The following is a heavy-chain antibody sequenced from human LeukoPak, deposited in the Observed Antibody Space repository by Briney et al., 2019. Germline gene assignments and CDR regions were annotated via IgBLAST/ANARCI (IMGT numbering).Heavy chain of an antibody. V-gene: IGHV1-69*05. Sequence: SVKVSCKASGGTFSSYAISWVRQAPGQGLEWMGGIIPIFGTANYAQKLQGRVTMTTDTSTSTAYMELRSLRSDDTAVYYCARSQAIPDYYDSSGFVYNWFDPWGQGTLVTVSS. CDR2: IIPIFGTA. J-gene: IGHJ5*02. CDR1: GGTFSSYA. CDR3: ARSQAIPDYYDSSGFVYNWFDP. D-gene: IGHD3-22*01.